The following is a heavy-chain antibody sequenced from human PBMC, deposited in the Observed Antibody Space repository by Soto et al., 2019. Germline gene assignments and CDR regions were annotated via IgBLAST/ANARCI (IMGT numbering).Heavy chain of an antibody. V-gene: IGHV4-39*01. D-gene: IGHD2-8*01. CDR2: IHYSGST. CDR1: GDSIGTTHSY. Sequence: QVQLLESGPELVKPSETLCLTCTVSGDSIGTTHSYWAWIRQSPGKGLEWIGNIHYSGSTYYMPSLRSRVTLSVDTSKNQFSLRLPSVTAEDTAVYYCARHEGNGNVWPLDYWGQGILVTVSS. CDR3: ARHEGNGNVWPLDY. J-gene: IGHJ4*02.